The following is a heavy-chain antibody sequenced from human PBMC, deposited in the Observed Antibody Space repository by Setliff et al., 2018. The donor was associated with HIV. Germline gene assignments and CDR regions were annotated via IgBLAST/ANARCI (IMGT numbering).Heavy chain of an antibody. V-gene: IGHV4-39*01. CDR2: IYYSGST. Sequence: SETLSLTCTVSGDSITNDDYYWGWIRQPPGKGLEWIGTIYYSGSTYYNPSLKSRVTISVDTSKNQFSLKLSSVTAADTTVYYCARHSGLGGYYSPFDYWGPGTLVTVSS. CDR1: GDSITNDDYY. J-gene: IGHJ4*02. CDR3: ARHSGLGGYYSPFDY. D-gene: IGHD3-22*01.